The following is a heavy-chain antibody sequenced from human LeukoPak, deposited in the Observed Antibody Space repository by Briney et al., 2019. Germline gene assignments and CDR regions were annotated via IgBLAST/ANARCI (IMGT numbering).Heavy chain of an antibody. CDR2: INWNGGSI. Sequence: TGGSLRLSCAASGFTFDDYGMSWVRQAPGKGLEWVSGINWNGGSIGYADSVKGRFTISRDNAKNSLYLQMNSLRAEDMALYYCARAGHMTTVTTAYYYMDVWGKGTTVTVSS. CDR3: ARAGHMTTVTTAYYYMDV. V-gene: IGHV3-20*04. J-gene: IGHJ6*03. D-gene: IGHD4-11*01. CDR1: GFTFDDYG.